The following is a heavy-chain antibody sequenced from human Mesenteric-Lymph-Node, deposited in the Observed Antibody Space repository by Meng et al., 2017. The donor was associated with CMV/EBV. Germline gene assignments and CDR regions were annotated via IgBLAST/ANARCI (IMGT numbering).Heavy chain of an antibody. V-gene: IGHV1-69*05. CDR3: AGAYNYYAMDV. J-gene: IGHJ6*02. Sequence: SVKVSCKASGGTFSSYAISWVRQAPAQGLESMGGIIPFFGTPNYAQKFQGRVTITTDESTSTAYMELSSLRSEDTAVYYCAGAYNYYAMDVWGQGTTVTVSS. CDR2: IIPFFGTP. D-gene: IGHD5-24*01. CDR1: GGTFSSYA.